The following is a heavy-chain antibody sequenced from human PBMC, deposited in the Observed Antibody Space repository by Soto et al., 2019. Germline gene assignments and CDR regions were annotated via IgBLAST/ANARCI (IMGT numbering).Heavy chain of an antibody. CDR3: VRDSHVDY. J-gene: IGHJ4*02. CDR1: GFTFSNYW. Sequence: EVQLVESGGGLVQPGGSLRLSCAGSGFTFSNYWLHWVRQAPGKGLEWVSRIDHDGPTDYTDSVRGRITHSRHNAENTPYLQMNGLRPEDTAVYYCVRDSHVDYWGQGTLVTVSS. CDR2: IDHDGPT. V-gene: IGHV3-74*01.